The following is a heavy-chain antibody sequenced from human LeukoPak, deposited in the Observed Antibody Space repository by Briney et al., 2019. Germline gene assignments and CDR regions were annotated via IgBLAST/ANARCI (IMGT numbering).Heavy chain of an antibody. V-gene: IGHV4-38-2*02. CDR1: GYFITSGYY. CDR3: AQFYGS. J-gene: IGHJ5*02. Sequence: SETLSLTCTVSGYFITSGYYWGWIRQPPGKGLEWIGSIYHSGITQYNPSLESRVTMSVDTSKNQFSLKLSSVTATDTAVYYCAQFYGSWGQGTLVTVSS. CDR2: IYHSGIT. D-gene: IGHD5-24*01.